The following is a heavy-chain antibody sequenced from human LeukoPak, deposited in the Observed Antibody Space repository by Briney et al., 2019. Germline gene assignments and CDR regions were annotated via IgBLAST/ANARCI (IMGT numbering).Heavy chain of an antibody. Sequence: PGGSLRLSCAASGFTFSSYAMSWVRQAPGKGLEWVSAISGSGGSTYYAVSVKGRFTISRDNSKNTLYLQMNSLRAEDTAVYYCAKERVTAGPPEDAFDIWGQGTMVTVSS. D-gene: IGHD2-2*01. V-gene: IGHV3-23*01. J-gene: IGHJ3*02. CDR2: ISGSGGST. CDR1: GFTFSSYA. CDR3: AKERVTAGPPEDAFDI.